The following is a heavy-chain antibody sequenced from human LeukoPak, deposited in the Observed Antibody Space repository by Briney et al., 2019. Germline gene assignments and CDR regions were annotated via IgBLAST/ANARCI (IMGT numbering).Heavy chain of an antibody. CDR2: VLPVLGLS. CDR3: ARGSYYGSGSATDAFDI. D-gene: IGHD3-10*01. CDR1: GGTYSSYS. J-gene: IGHJ3*02. Sequence: ASVKVSCKASGGTYSSYSINWVRQAPGQGLEWMGRVLPVLGLSKTAQNFQGRVTITADKSTTIAYMELSSLRSEDTAVYYCARGSYYGSGSATDAFDIWGQGTKVTVS. V-gene: IGHV1-69*04.